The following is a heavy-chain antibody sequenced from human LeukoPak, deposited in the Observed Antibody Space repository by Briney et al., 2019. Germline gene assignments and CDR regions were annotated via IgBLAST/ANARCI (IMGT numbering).Heavy chain of an antibody. D-gene: IGHD6-13*01. V-gene: IGHV3-30*18. CDR1: GFTFSNYG. CDR3: AKDRYSSNWYYFEY. J-gene: IGHJ4*02. CDR2: ISYDGSEK. Sequence: GGSLRLSCVVSGFTFSNYGVHWVRQAPGKGVEWVAAISYDGSEKYYADSVKGRFTISRDNSKNTLYLQMNSLKAEDTALYYCAKDRYSSNWYYFEYWGQGTLVTVSS.